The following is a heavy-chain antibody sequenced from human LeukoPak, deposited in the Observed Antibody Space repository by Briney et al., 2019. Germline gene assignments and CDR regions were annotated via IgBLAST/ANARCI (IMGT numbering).Heavy chain of an antibody. CDR1: GGSISSGGYY. J-gene: IGHJ4*02. Sequence: SETLSLTCAVSGGSISSGGYYWSWIRQPPGKGLEWIGYIYYSGRTNYNPSLESRVTISVDTSKNQFSLNLSSVATADTAVYYCARDGEAGTLEIDYWGQGTLVTVSS. CDR2: IYYSGRT. CDR3: ARDGEAGTLEIDY. V-gene: IGHV4-61*08. D-gene: IGHD1/OR15-1a*01.